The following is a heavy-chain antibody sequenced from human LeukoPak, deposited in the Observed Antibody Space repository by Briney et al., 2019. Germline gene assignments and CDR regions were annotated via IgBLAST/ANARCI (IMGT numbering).Heavy chain of an antibody. CDR3: ARHPYCSSTTCYGIDY. D-gene: IGHD2-2*01. V-gene: IGHV3-21*01. J-gene: IGHJ4*02. CDR2: VTSNDYI. CDR1: GFTFSSYS. Sequence: GGSLRLSCAASGFTFSSYSMNWVRQAPGKGLEWVSSVTSNDYIFYADSMKGRFTISRDNAKNSLFLQMNSLRADDTAVYYCARHPYCSSTTCYGIDYWGRGTLVAVSS.